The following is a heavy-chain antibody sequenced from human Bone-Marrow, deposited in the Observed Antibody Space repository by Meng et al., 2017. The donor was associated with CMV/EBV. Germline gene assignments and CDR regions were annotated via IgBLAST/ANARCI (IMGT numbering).Heavy chain of an antibody. Sequence: SETLSLTCAVSGGSISSSNWWSWVRQPPGKGLEWIGEIYHSGSTNYNPSLKSRVTISVDKSKNQFSLKLSSVTAADTAVYYCARCNSNYYYYGMDVWGQGTTVTSP. D-gene: IGHD4-23*01. J-gene: IGHJ6*02. V-gene: IGHV4-4*02. CDR1: GGSISSSNW. CDR2: IYHSGST. CDR3: ARCNSNYYYYGMDV.